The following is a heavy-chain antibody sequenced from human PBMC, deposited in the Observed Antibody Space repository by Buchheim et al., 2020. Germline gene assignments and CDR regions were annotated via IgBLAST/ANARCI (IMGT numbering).Heavy chain of an antibody. CDR3: ARDLAAAGISFDY. CDR2: ISSSSSTI. CDR1: GFTFSSYS. J-gene: IGHJ4*02. V-gene: IGHV3-48*01. D-gene: IGHD6-13*01. Sequence: EVQLVESGGGLVQPGGSLRLSCAASGFTFSSYSMNWVRQAPGKGLEWVSYISSSSSTIYYADSVKGRFTISRDNVKNSLYLQMNSLRAEDTAVYYCARDLAAAGISFDYWGQGTL.